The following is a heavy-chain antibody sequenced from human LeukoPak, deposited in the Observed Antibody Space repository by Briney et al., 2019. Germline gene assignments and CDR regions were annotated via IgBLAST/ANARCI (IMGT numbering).Heavy chain of an antibody. CDR3: ARGAYCSSTSCYAGSIAY. J-gene: IGHJ4*02. D-gene: IGHD2-2*01. V-gene: IGHV3-7*01. Sequence: GGSLRLSCAASGFTFSSYWMSWVRQAPGKGLEWVANIRKDGSEKYYVDSVKGRFTISRDNAKTSLYLQMNSLRAEDTAVYYCARGAYCSSTSCYAGSIAYWGQGTLVTVSS. CDR2: IRKDGSEK. CDR1: GFTFSSYW.